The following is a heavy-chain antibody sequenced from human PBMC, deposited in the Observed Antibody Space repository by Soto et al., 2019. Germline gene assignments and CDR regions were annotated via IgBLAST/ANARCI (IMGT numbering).Heavy chain of an antibody. CDR2: IYYNGST. D-gene: IGHD3-16*01. CDR1: GGSIISCGYY. J-gene: IGHJ4*02. V-gene: IGHV4-31*03. CDR3: ARAEGPKYDLHY. Sequence: SETLSLTCTVSGGSIISCGYYWSWIRQHPGKGLEWIGYIYYNGSTYYNPSLKSRVTISVDTSKNQFSPRLSSVTAADTAVYYCARAEGPKYDLHYWGQGALVTVSS.